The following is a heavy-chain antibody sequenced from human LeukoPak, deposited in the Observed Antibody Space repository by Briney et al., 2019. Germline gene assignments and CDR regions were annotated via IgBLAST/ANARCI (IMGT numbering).Heavy chain of an antibody. V-gene: IGHV1-2*02. CDR3: ARSGITTIPNFDY. Sequence: GASVKVSCKASGYTFTGYYIHWVRQAPGQGLEWMGWINPNSGATNNAQKFKGRVAVSRDTSISTAYMELSKLRSDDTAVYYWARSGITTIPNFDYWGQGTLVTVSS. D-gene: IGHD5-12*01. J-gene: IGHJ4*02. CDR2: INPNSGAT. CDR1: GYTFTGYY.